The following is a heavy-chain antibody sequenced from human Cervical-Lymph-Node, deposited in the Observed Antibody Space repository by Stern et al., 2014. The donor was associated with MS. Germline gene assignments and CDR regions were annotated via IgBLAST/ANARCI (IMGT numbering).Heavy chain of an antibody. CDR2: IDWDDDR. CDR3: ARIKFGDYDYGMDV. Sequence: QVTLQESGPALVKPTQTLTLTCTFSGFALSTSGMCVSWIRQPPGKALEWLARIDWDDDRYYSPSLKTRLTISKDTSKNQVVLTMTDMDPMDTATYYCARIKFGDYDYGMDVWGQGTTVTVSS. CDR1: GFALSTSGMC. J-gene: IGHJ6*02. V-gene: IGHV2-70*15. D-gene: IGHD3-16*01.